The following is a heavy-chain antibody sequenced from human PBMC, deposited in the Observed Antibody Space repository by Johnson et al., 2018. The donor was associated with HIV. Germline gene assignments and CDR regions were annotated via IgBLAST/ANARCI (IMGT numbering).Heavy chain of an antibody. CDR2: ISSSGTTI. CDR1: GFSFSDYF. V-gene: IGHV3-11*04. J-gene: IGHJ3*02. Sequence: QVQLVESGGGLVKPGGSLRLSCAASGFSFSDYFMSWIRQAPGKGLECISYISSSGTTIYYTDSVKGRFTISRDNAKNSLYLQRNSLRAEDTSLYYCAKTTRGNWGSCFDIWGRGTMVTVSS. D-gene: IGHD7-27*01. CDR3: AKTTRGNWGSCFDI.